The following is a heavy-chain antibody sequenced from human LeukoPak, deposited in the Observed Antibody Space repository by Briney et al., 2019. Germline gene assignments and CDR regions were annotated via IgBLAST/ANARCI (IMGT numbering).Heavy chain of an antibody. J-gene: IGHJ4*02. CDR1: GFTFISYD. Sequence: QPGGSLRLSCVASGFTFISYDLHWVRQAPGKGLEWVSYISISGTTIYYADSVKGRFTISRDNAKNSLYLQMNSLRDEDTAVYYCARSVGTTVTPFDYWGQGTLVTVSS. D-gene: IGHD4-17*01. CDR3: ARSVGTTVTPFDY. V-gene: IGHV3-48*02. CDR2: ISISGTTI.